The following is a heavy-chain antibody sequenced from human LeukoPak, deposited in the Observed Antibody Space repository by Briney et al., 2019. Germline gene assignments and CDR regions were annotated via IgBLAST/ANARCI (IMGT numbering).Heavy chain of an antibody. CDR2: IYYSGST. CDR1: GGSISSYY. Sequence: SETLSLTCTVSGGSISSYYWSWIRQPPGKGLEWIGYIYYSGSTNYNPSLNGRVTISVDTSKNQFSLKLSSVTAADTAVYYCARDQSSIAARAGAFDIWGQGTMVTVSS. J-gene: IGHJ3*02. V-gene: IGHV4-59*01. CDR3: ARDQSSIAARAGAFDI. D-gene: IGHD6-6*01.